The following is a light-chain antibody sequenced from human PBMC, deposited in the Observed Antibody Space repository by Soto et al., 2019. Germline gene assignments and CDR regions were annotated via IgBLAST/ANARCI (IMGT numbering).Light chain of an antibody. CDR3: SSYTSSSTRV. J-gene: IGLJ1*01. CDR2: EVS. V-gene: IGLV2-14*01. CDR1: SSDVGGYNF. Sequence: QLVLTQPASVSGSPGQSITISCTGTSSDVGGYNFVSWYQQHPGKVPKLLIYEVSDRPSGVSNRFSGSKSGNTASLTISGLQAEDEGDYYCSSYTSSSTRVFGTGTKLTVL.